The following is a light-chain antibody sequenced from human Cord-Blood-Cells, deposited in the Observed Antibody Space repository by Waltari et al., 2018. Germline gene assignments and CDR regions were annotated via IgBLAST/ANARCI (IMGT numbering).Light chain of an antibody. CDR3: QQYNNWPPFT. CDR1: QSVSSN. CDR2: GAS. Sequence: ELVMTQSPATLSVSPWERATLSCRASQSVSSNLAWYQQKPGQAPRLLIYGASTRATGIPARFSCSGSGTEFTLTISSLQSEDFAVYYCQQYNNWPPFTFGPGTKVDIK. J-gene: IGKJ3*01. V-gene: IGKV3-15*01.